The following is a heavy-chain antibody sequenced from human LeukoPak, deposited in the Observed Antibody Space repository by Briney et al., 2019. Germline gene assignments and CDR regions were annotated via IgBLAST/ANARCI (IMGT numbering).Heavy chain of an antibody. V-gene: IGHV4-34*01. D-gene: IGHD3-10*01. CDR3: ARAVYGSWSSPHGH. J-gene: IGHJ4*02. CDR1: GGSFSGYY. Sequence: SETLSLTCAVYGGSFSGYYWSWIRQPPGKGLEWIGEINHSGSTNYNPSLKSRVTISVDTSKNQFSLKLSSVTAADTAVYYCARAVYGSWSSPHGHWGQGTLVTVSS. CDR2: INHSGST.